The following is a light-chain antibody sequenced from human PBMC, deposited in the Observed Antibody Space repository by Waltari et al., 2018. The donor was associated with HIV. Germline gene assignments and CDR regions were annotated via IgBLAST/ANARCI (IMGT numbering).Light chain of an antibody. CDR3: QSADSSGIYEI. CDR1: ALPTQY. V-gene: IGLV3-25*03. Sequence: SYELTQPPSMSVSPGQTARITCSGDALPTQYAYCYQQKPGQAPVLIIYKETERPSGIPVRFSGSNSGTIATLTISGVQAEDEAAYYCQSADSSGIYEIFGGGTKVIVL. J-gene: IGLJ2*01. CDR2: KET.